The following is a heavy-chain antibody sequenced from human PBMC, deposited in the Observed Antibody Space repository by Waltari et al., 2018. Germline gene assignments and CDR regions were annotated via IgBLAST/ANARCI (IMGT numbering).Heavy chain of an antibody. D-gene: IGHD2-8*01. V-gene: IGHV3-7*01. CDR3: ARSKGLMYAFDI. Sequence: EVQLVESGGGLVQPGGSLRLSCAASGFTFSSYWMSCVRQAPGKGLEWVANIKQDGREKYYVDSVKGRFTISRDNAKNSLYLQMNSLRAEDTAVYYCARSKGLMYAFDIWGQGTMVTVSS. CDR1: GFTFSSYW. CDR2: IKQDGREK. J-gene: IGHJ3*02.